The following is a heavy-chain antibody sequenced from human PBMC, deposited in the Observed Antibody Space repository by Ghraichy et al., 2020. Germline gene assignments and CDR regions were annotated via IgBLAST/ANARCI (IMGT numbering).Heavy chain of an antibody. CDR3: ASSQLLLYWYFDL. J-gene: IGHJ2*01. CDR1: GFTVSSNY. CDR2: IYSGGST. V-gene: IGHV3-53*01. Sequence: GGSLRLSCAASGFTVSSNYMSWVRQAPGKGLEWVSVIYSGGSTYYADSVKGRFTISRDNSKNTLYLQMNSLRAEDTAVYYCASSQLLLYWYFDLWGRGTLVTVSS. D-gene: IGHD2-15*01.